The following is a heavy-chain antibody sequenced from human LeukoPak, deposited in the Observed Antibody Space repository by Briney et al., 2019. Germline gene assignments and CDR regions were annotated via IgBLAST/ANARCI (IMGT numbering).Heavy chain of an antibody. V-gene: IGHV3-7*01. J-gene: IGHJ4*02. CDR1: GFTFTNYW. D-gene: IGHD3-3*01. CDR2: INQDRSEK. CDR3: ARLREIPVFGVVTKSTSYFDY. Sequence: PGGSLRLSCAASGFTFTNYWMSWVRQAPGKGLELVANINQDRSEKYYVDSVKGRFTISRDNAKNSLYLQMNSLRAEDTAVYYCARLREIPVFGVVTKSTSYFDYWGQGTLVTVSS.